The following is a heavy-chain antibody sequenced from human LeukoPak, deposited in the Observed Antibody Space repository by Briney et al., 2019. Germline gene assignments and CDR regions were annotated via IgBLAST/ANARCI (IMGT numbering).Heavy chain of an antibody. J-gene: IGHJ4*02. D-gene: IGHD3-22*01. Sequence: GGSLRLSCAASGFTFTSYSMNWVRQAPGKGLEWVSTISGGGGSTYYADSVKGRFTISRDNSKNTLYLQVNSLRAEDTAVYYCAKDHSGGYFYFDYWGQGILVTVSS. V-gene: IGHV3-23*01. CDR3: AKDHSGGYFYFDY. CDR1: GFTFTSYS. CDR2: ISGGGGST.